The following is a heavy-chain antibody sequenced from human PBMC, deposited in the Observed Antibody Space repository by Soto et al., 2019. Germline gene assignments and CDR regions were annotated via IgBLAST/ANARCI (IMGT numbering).Heavy chain of an antibody. D-gene: IGHD3-10*01. CDR2: IIPILTTT. CDR3: ARGKPYYGSGSYYMGFDY. Sequence: QIQLVQSGAEVKKPGSSVKVSCKASGGTFINYAFSWVRQAPGLGLEWMGGIIPILTTTNYAQRFQGRVTITADESTSTAYMELSRLTSEDTAVYYCARGKPYYGSGSYYMGFDYWGQGTLVTVSS. J-gene: IGHJ4*02. V-gene: IGHV1-69*01. CDR1: GGTFINYA.